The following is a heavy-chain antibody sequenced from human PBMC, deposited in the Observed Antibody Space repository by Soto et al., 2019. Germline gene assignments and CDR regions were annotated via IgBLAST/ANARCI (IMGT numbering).Heavy chain of an antibody. CDR2: ISYDGSNK. V-gene: IGHV3-30-3*01. CDR1: GFTFGGYT. D-gene: IGHD6-13*01. J-gene: IGHJ4*02. Sequence: GGSLRLSCAASGFTFGGYTMHWVRQAPGKGLEWVAVISYDGSNKYYADSVKGRFTISRDNSKNTLYLQMNSLRAEDTAVYYCERDRDSSWYKGEFDYWGQGTLVTVSS. CDR3: ERDRDSSWYKGEFDY.